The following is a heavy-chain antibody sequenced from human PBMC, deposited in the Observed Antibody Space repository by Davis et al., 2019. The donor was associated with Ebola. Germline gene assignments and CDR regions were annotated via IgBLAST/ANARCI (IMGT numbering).Heavy chain of an antibody. D-gene: IGHD2-2*01. CDR3: ARVSGCSSTSCFYYYYGMDV. Sequence: WGSLRLSCAASGFTFSSYGMHWVRQAPGKGLEWVAVISYDGSNKYYAYSVKGRFTISRDNSKNPLYLQMNSLRAEDTAVYYCARVSGCSSTSCFYYYYGMDVWGQGTTVTVSS. CDR2: ISYDGSNK. CDR1: GFTFSSYG. J-gene: IGHJ6*02. V-gene: IGHV3-33*05.